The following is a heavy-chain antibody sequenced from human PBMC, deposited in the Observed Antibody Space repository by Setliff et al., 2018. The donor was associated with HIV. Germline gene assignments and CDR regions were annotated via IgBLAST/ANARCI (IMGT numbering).Heavy chain of an antibody. CDR2: IYHTGSS. J-gene: IGHJ4*02. D-gene: IGHD4-17*01. V-gene: IGHV4-38-2*01. CDR3: ARAAAGNTGPFDL. CDR1: GFSISSRYY. Sequence: SETLSLTCDVSGFSISSRYYWGWIRQSPGKGLEWIGNIYHTGSSYYNPSLKSRVTMSVGTSKNQFSLKLTSVTASDTAVYYCARAAAGNTGPFDLWGQGSPVTVSS.